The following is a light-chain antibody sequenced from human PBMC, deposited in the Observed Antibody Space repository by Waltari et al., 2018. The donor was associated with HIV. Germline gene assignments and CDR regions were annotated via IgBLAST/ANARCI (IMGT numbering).Light chain of an antibody. CDR3: CSYAGVYTRWV. V-gene: IGLV1-47*01. CDR1: SSNIGSNY. Sequence: QSVLTQPPSASGTPGQRVSISCSGSSSNIGSNYVYWYQQLPGTAPKLLMYRNDERPSGVPDRFAGSKSGTSASLAISGLRSEDETDYYCCSYAGVYTRWVFGGGTKLTVL. CDR2: RND. J-gene: IGLJ3*02.